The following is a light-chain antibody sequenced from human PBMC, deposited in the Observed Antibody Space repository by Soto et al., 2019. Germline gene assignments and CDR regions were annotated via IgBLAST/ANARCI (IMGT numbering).Light chain of an antibody. CDR2: AAS. CDR3: QKYNSAPRT. Sequence: DIQMTQSPSSLSASVGDRVTITCRASQGISNYLAWYQQKPGKVPTLLIYAASTLQSGVPSRFSGSGSGTDFTLTISSLHPEDVATYYCQKYNSAPRTFGQGTKVEIK. V-gene: IGKV1-27*01. CDR1: QGISNY. J-gene: IGKJ1*01.